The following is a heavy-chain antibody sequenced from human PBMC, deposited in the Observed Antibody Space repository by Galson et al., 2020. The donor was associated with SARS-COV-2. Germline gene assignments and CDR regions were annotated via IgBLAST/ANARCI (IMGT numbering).Heavy chain of an antibody. CDR1: GFTFSSYA. V-gene: IGHV3-23*01. CDR3: AKDMDSSGYSDAFDI. Sequence: GESLKISCAASGFTFSSYALSWVRQAPGKGLEWVSAISGSGGSTYHADSVKGRFTISRDNSKNTLYLQMNSLRAEDTAVYYCAKDMDSSGYSDAFDIWGQGTMVTVSS. D-gene: IGHD3-22*01. CDR2: ISGSGGST. J-gene: IGHJ3*02.